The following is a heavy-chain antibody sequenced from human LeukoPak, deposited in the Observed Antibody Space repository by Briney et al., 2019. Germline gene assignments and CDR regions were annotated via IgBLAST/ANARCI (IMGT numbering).Heavy chain of an antibody. CDR1: GFTFSNAW. J-gene: IGHJ4*02. CDR2: IKSKTDGGTT. D-gene: IGHD3-22*01. CDR3: TTDQLDYYDSSGYYYVNY. V-gene: IGHV3-15*01. Sequence: GGSLRLSCAASGFTFSNAWMSWVRQAPGKGLEWVGRIKSKTDGGTTDYAAPVKGRFTISRDDSKNTLYLQMNSLKTEDTAVYYCTTDQLDYYDSSGYYYVNYWGQGTLVTVSS.